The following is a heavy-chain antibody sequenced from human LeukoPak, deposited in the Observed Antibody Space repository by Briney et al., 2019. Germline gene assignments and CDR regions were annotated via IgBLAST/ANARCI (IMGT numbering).Heavy chain of an antibody. V-gene: IGHV3-74*01. D-gene: IGHD3-22*01. CDR1: GFAFSNSW. CDR2: TNSDGSST. J-gene: IGHJ4*02. Sequence: GGSLRLSCAASGFAFSNSWMHWVRQAPGKGLVWVSRTNSDGSSTVYADSVKGRFTISRDNAKNTLYLQMNSLRAEDTAVYYCARDLFYDSSGYYAFDSWGQGTLVTVSS. CDR3: ARDLFYDSSGYYAFDS.